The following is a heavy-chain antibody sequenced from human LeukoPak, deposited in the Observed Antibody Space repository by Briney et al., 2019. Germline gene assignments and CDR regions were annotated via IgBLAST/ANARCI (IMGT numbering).Heavy chain of an antibody. J-gene: IGHJ4*02. Sequence: ASVKVSCKASGYTFTSYGISWVRQAPGQGLEWMGWISAYNGNTNYAQKLQGRVTMTTDTSTSTAYMELRSLRSDDTAVYYCARDRSMPHYGDYLYFDYWGQGTLVTVSS. CDR2: ISAYNGNT. D-gene: IGHD4-17*01. CDR3: ARDRSMPHYGDYLYFDY. CDR1: GYTFTSYG. V-gene: IGHV1-18*04.